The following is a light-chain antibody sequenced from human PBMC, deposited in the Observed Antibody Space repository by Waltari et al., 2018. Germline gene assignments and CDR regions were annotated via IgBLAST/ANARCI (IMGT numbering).Light chain of an antibody. J-gene: IGKJ1*01. CDR2: HAS. V-gene: IGKV3-20*01. CDR1: ESVNSGF. CDR3: QQYGSSPRT. Sequence: EIVLTQSPGTLSLSPGERATLSCRASESVNSGFLAWYQQKPGQAPRLLIYHASTRAPRIPDRFSGSGSGTDFTLTISRLEPEDFAVYYCQQYGSSPRTFGQGTKVEIK.